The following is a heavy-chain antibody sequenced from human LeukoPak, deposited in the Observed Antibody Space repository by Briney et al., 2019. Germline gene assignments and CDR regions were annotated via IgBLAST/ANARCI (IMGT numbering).Heavy chain of an antibody. CDR1: GYTFTGYY. D-gene: IGHD5-18*01. J-gene: IGHJ4*02. Sequence: GASVKVSCKASGYTFTGYYMHWVRQAPGHGLEWMGRINPNSGGTNYAQKFQGRVTMTRDTSISTAYMELSRLRSDDTAVYYCARTGYSCGLTFLDYWGQGTLVTVSS. CDR2: INPNSGGT. V-gene: IGHV1-2*06. CDR3: ARTGYSCGLTFLDY.